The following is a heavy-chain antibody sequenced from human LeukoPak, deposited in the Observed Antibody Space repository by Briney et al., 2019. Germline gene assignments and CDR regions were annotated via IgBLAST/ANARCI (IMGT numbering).Heavy chain of an antibody. J-gene: IGHJ4*02. V-gene: IGHV4-39*07. CDR2: IYYSGST. Sequence: SETLSLTCTVSGGSISSYYWSWIRQPPGKGLEWIGSIYYSGSTYYNPSLKSRVTISVDTSKNQFSLKLSSVTAADTAVYYCARARGGDYGGNAFVRWGQGTLVTVSS. CDR3: ARARGGDYGGNAFVR. D-gene: IGHD4-23*01. CDR1: GGSISSYY.